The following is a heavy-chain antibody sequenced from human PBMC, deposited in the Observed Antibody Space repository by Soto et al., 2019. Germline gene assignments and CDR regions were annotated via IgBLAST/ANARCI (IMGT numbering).Heavy chain of an antibody. CDR2: IIPIFGTA. CDR1: GGTFSSYA. J-gene: IGHJ4*02. V-gene: IGHV1-69*13. D-gene: IGHD2-15*01. Sequence: SVKVSCKASGGTFSSYAISWVRQAPGQGLEWMGGIIPIFGTANYAQKFQGRVTITADESTSTAYMELSSLRPEDTAVYYCARGRAATQYYFDYWGQGTLVTVSS. CDR3: ARGRAATQYYFDY.